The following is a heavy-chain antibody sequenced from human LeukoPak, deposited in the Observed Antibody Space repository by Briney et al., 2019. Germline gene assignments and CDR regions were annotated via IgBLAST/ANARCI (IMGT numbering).Heavy chain of an antibody. V-gene: IGHV3-74*01. J-gene: IGHJ4*02. CDR1: GFTFSSYW. CDR2: INSDGSST. CDR3: ASNYDILTGYYSEGY. D-gene: IGHD3-9*01. Sequence: PGGSLRLSCAASGFTFSSYWMHWVRQAPGKGLVWVSRINSDGSSTSYADSVKGRLTISRDNAKNTLYLQMNSLRAEDTAVYYCASNYDILTGYYSEGYWGQGTLVTVSS.